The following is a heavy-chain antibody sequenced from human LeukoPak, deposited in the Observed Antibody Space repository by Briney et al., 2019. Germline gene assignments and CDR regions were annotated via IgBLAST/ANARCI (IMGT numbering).Heavy chain of an antibody. V-gene: IGHV1-2*02. CDR3: AREQWLVGFDY. J-gene: IGHJ4*02. Sequence: GASVKVSCKASGYTFTGYYMHWVRQAPGQGLEWMGWINPNSGGTNYAQKFQGRVTMTRDTSISTPYMKLRRLKSDDTDVYYCAREQWLVGFDYWGQGTLVTVSP. CDR1: GYTFTGYY. D-gene: IGHD6-19*01. CDR2: INPNSGGT.